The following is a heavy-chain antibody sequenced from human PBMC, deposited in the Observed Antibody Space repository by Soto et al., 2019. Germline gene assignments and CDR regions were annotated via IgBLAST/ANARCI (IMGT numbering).Heavy chain of an antibody. Sequence: QVQLVESGGGVVQSGRSLRLSCVASGFTFSGYAMSWIRQAPGKGLEWVAIISYDGITKTHADAVKGRFTISRDNSMDTLYLQMNNLTAEDTAVYYCARSSAGVFGIVIEGSNWLAPWGQGSLVTVSS. CDR2: ISYDGITK. CDR1: GFTFSGYA. D-gene: IGHD3-16*02. J-gene: IGHJ5*02. V-gene: IGHV3-30-3*01. CDR3: ARSSAGVFGIVIEGSNWLAP.